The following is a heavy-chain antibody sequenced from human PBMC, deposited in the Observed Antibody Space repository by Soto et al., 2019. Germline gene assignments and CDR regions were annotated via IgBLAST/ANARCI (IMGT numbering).Heavy chain of an antibody. Sequence: PGGSLRLSCAASGFSFSKYAMSWVRQAPGKGLEWVSGISDGDGSRTSYADSVKGRFTISRDNAKNTVYLQMNSLRVEDTAVYYCARGAPVSGGYVADYLGRGTLVPVSS. V-gene: IGHV3-74*01. J-gene: IGHJ4*02. CDR1: GFSFSKYA. CDR3: ARGAPVSGGYVADY. D-gene: IGHD5-12*01. CDR2: ISDGDGSRT.